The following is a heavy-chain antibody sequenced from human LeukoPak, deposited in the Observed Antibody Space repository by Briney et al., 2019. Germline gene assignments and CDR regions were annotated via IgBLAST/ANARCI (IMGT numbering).Heavy chain of an antibody. CDR2: IYSGGST. J-gene: IGHJ3*02. V-gene: IGHV3-53*01. Sequence: GGPLRLSCAASGFTVSSNYMSWVRQAPGKGLEWVSIIYSGGSTYYADSVKGRFTISRDNSKNTLYLQMNSLRAEDTAVYYCARDLSYDILTGSDAFDIRGQGTMVTVSS. CDR1: GFTVSSNY. D-gene: IGHD3-9*01. CDR3: ARDLSYDILTGSDAFDI.